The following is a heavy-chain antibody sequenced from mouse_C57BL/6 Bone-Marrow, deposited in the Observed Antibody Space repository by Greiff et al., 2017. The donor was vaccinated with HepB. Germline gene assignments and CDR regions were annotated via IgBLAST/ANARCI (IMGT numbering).Heavy chain of an antibody. J-gene: IGHJ2*01. Sequence: QVQLQQPGAELVKPGASVKLSCKASGYTFTSYWMHWVKQRPGQGLEWIGMIHPNSGSTNYNEKFKSKATLTVDKSSSTAYMQLSSLTSEDSAVYYCAREYVEYYFDYWGQGTTLTVSS. V-gene: IGHV1-64*01. D-gene: IGHD5-2*01. CDR2: IHPNSGST. CDR1: GYTFTSYW. CDR3: AREYVEYYFDY.